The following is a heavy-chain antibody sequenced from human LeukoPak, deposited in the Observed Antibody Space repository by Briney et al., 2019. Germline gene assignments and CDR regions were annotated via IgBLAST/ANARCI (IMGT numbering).Heavy chain of an antibody. V-gene: IGHV3-7*01. D-gene: IGHD1-26*01. CDR2: IKTDGSEK. Sequence: PGGSLRLSFEGSGFTFSNYWMGWVRQAPGKGLQWVANIKTDGSEKYYVDSVKGRFTISRDNAKNSLYLQMNSLRAEDTAVYYCASRDGSYGYWGQGTLVTVSS. CDR3: ASRDGSYGY. J-gene: IGHJ4*02. CDR1: GFTFSNYW.